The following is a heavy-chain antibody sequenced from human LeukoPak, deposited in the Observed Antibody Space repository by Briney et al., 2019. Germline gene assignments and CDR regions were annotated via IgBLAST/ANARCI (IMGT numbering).Heavy chain of an antibody. CDR2: IKQDGAE. CDR1: GFTFRRHW. CDR3: VRGPDYGDRLDYFDN. V-gene: IGHV3-7*01. J-gene: IGHJ4*02. Sequence: GGSLRLSCAASGFTFRRHWMSWVRQAPGKGPEWVAHIKQDGAEYYVDSVKGRFIISRDNAKNSLYLQMNSLRAEDTAVYTCVRGPDYGDRLDYFDNWGQGTLVTVSS. D-gene: IGHD4-17*01.